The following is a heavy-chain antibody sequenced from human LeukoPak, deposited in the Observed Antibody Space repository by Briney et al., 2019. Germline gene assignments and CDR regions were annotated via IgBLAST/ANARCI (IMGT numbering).Heavy chain of an antibody. D-gene: IGHD6-19*01. J-gene: IGHJ4*02. CDR3: AKAGRLQAVAGWIDY. Sequence: GGSLRLSCAASGFLVSSNYMSWVRQAPGKGLEWVSVMYSGGAIHYADYVKGRFTISRDNSKNTLYLQMNSLRAEDTAIYYCAKAGRLQAVAGWIDYWGQGTLVTVS. CDR1: GFLVSSNY. V-gene: IGHV3-53*01. CDR2: MYSGGAI.